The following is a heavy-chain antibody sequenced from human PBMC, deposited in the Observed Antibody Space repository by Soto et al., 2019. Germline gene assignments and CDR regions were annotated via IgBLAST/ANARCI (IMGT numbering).Heavy chain of an antibody. CDR2: INHSGST. CDR1: GGSFSGYY. D-gene: IGHD3-3*01. V-gene: IGHV4-34*01. J-gene: IGHJ5*02. Sequence: KTSETLSLTCAVYGGSFSGYYWSWIRQPPGKGLEWIGEINHSGSTNYNPSLKSRVTISVDTSKNQFSLKLSSVTAADTAVYYCARAGEITISLNWFDPWGQGTLVTVSS. CDR3: ARAGEITISLNWFDP.